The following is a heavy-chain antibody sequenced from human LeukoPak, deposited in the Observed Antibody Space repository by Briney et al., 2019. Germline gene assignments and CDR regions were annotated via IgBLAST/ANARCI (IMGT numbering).Heavy chain of an antibody. V-gene: IGHV4-4*09. D-gene: IGHD2-2*01. CDR2: IYTSGST. J-gene: IGHJ3*02. Sequence: SETLSLTCTVSGSISGYYWSWIRQPPGKGLEWIGYIYTSGSTNYNPSLESRVTISVDTSKNQFSLDLSSVTAADTAVYYCARQKCTSASCLTKNAFDIWGQGQWSPSLQ. CDR1: GSISGYY. CDR3: ARQKCTSASCLTKNAFDI.